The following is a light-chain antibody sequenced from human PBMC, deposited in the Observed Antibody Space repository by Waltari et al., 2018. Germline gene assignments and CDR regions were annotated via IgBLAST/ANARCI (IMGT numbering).Light chain of an antibody. CDR3: QQRRNWPLT. CDR2: DTS. V-gene: IGKV3-11*01. CDR1: QSVTNS. Sequence: IVFTQYPAILSLSPGERASLSCRASQSVTNSLAWYQQKPGQAPRLLIYDTSNRATGIPARFSGSGFATDFTLTISSLEPDDFAVYYCQQRRNWPLTFGGGTKVEIK. J-gene: IGKJ4*01.